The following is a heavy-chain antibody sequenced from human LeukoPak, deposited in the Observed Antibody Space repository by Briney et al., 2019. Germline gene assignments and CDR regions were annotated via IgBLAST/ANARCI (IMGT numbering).Heavy chain of an antibody. D-gene: IGHD2-2*01. J-gene: IGHJ5*02. CDR3: AKGDSGIVVANWFAP. CDR2: ISYDGSNK. Sequence: GGSLRLSCAASGFTFSSYAMHWVRQAPGKGLEWVAVISYDGSNKYYADSVKGRFTISRDNSKNTLYLQMNSLRAEDTAVYYCAKGDSGIVVANWFAPWGQGTLVIVSS. V-gene: IGHV3-30-3*01. CDR1: GFTFSSYA.